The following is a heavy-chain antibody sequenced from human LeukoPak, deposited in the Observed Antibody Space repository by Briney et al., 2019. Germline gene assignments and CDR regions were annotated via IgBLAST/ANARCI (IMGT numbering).Heavy chain of an antibody. V-gene: IGHV3-48*03. D-gene: IGHD3-10*02. Sequence: PGGSLRLSRAASGFTFDDYGMSWVRQAPGKGLEWVSYISSSGSTIYYADSVKGRFTISRDNAKNSLYLQMNSLRAEDTAVYYCAELGITMIGGVWGKGTTVTISS. CDR2: ISSSGSTI. CDR1: GFTFDDYG. J-gene: IGHJ6*04. CDR3: AELGITMIGGV.